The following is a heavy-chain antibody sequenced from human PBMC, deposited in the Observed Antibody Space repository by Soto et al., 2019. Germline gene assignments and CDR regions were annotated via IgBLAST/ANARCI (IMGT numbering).Heavy chain of an antibody. CDR3: AKDRRTLRIFDY. V-gene: IGHV3-23*01. CDR2: ISGSGGST. J-gene: IGHJ4*02. CDR1: GFTFSSYA. D-gene: IGHD3-16*01. Sequence: GGSLRLSCAASGFTFSSYAMSWVRQAPGKGLERVSAISGSGGSTYYADTVKGRFTISRDNSKNTLYLQMNSLRAEDTAVYYCAKDRRTLRIFDYWGQGTLVTVSS.